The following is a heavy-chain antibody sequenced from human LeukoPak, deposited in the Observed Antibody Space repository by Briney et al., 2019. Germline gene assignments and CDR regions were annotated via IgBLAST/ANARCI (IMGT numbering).Heavy chain of an antibody. J-gene: IGHJ4*02. Sequence: GGSLRLSCAASGFTFSSYAMSWVRQAPGKGLEWVALIFHDGSNKYYADSVKGRFTISRDNSKNTLYLQMNSLRAEDTAVYYCARDLLGYFDCWGQGTLVTVSS. CDR2: IFHDGSNK. V-gene: IGHV3-33*08. D-gene: IGHD2-21*01. CDR3: ARDLLGYFDC. CDR1: GFTFSSYA.